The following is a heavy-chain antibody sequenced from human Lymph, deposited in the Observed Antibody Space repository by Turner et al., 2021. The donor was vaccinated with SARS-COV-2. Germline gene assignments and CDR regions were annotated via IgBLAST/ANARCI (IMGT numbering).Heavy chain of an antibody. J-gene: IGHJ6*02. Sequence: QVQLVQSGAEVKKPGVSVKVSCKASGSTFTGYYMHWVRQAPGKGLEWMGWINPNSGGTNYAQKFQGRVTMTRDTSISTAYMELSRLRSDDTAVYYCARDVERYNDFWSGYSGGYGLDVWGQGTTVTVSS. CDR2: INPNSGGT. CDR3: ARDVERYNDFWSGYSGGYGLDV. V-gene: IGHV1-2*02. CDR1: GSTFTGYY. D-gene: IGHD3-3*01.